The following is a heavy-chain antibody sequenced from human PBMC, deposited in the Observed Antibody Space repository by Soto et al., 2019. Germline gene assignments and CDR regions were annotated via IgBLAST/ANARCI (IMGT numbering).Heavy chain of an antibody. D-gene: IGHD5-18*01. V-gene: IGHV3-48*02. Sequence: GGSLRLSXAASGFALSSHSMYWVRQAPGKGLEWVSYISPVGGDIHYADSVKGRFTFSRDMARSSLSLQMTRLRDEDTAVYFCARRRADTAYFESWGQGTLVTVSS. CDR1: GFALSSHS. J-gene: IGHJ4*02. CDR3: ARRRADTAYFES. CDR2: ISPVGGDI.